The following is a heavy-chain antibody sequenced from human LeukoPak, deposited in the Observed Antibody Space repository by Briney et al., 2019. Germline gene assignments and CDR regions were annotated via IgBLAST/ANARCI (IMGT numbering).Heavy chain of an antibody. CDR3: AKGYGSGSYSHPHYFDY. V-gene: IGHV3-23*01. D-gene: IGHD3-10*01. Sequence: GGSLRLSCAASGFTFSSYAMSWVRQAPGKGLEWVSDINGSGGSTYYADSVKGRFTISRDNSKNTLYLQMNSLRAEDTAVYYCAKGYGSGSYSHPHYFDYWGQGTLVTVSS. CDR1: GFTFSSYA. CDR2: INGSGGST. J-gene: IGHJ4*02.